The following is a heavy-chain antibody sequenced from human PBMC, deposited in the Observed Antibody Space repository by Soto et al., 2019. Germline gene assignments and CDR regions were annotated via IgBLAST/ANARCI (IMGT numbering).Heavy chain of an antibody. J-gene: IGHJ3*01. V-gene: IGHV1-18*04. CDR1: SFTSIG. Sequence: SVKVSFKASSFTSIGISWVRQAPGQRLEWMGWISTHNGNTIYAQKFQGRVIMTMDTSTTTVYMELRSLRPDDTAVYLCAREGILGLFDAYDLWGQGTMVTVS. D-gene: IGHD3-3*01. CDR3: AREGILGLFDAYDL. CDR2: ISTHNGNT.